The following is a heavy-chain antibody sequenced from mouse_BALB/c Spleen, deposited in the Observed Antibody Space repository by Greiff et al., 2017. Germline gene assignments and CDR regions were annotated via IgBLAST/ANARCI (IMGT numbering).Heavy chain of an antibody. CDR1: GYSFTSYW. J-gene: IGHJ3*01. V-gene: IGHV1-5*01. CDR2: IYPGNSDT. CDR3: PIYYGYDRGLAY. Sequence: EVQLQQSGTVLARPGASVKMSCKASGYSFTSYWMHWVKQRPGQGLEWIGAIYPGNSDTSYNQKFKGKAKLTAVTSASTAYMELSSLTNEDSAVYYCPIYYGYDRGLAYWGQGTLVTVSA. D-gene: IGHD2-2*01.